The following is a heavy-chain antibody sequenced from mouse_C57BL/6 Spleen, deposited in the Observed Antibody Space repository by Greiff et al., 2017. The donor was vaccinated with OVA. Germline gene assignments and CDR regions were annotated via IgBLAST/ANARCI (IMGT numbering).Heavy chain of an antibody. V-gene: IGHV1-80*01. CDR3: ARGEPWYFDV. CDR2: IYPGDGDT. J-gene: IGHJ1*03. CDR1: GYAFSSYW. Sequence: VKLQESGAELVKPGASVKISCKASGYAFSSYWMNWVKQRPGKGLEWIGQIYPGDGDTNYNGKFKGKATLTADKSSSTAYMQLSSLTSEDSAVYFCARGEPWYFDVWGTGTTVTVSS.